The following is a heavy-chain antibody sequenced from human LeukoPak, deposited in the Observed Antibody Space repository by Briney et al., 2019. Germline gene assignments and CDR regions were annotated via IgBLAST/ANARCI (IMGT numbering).Heavy chain of an antibody. Sequence: GGSLRLSCAASGFTFSSYTMSWVRQAPGKGLEWVALINPDGSERYYVDSVKGRFTISRDNARNSLYLQMDSLRDDDTAMYFCTRDLAAVPGPRMDVWGQGTTVTVSS. V-gene: IGHV3-7*03. CDR1: GFTFSSYT. D-gene: IGHD6-19*01. J-gene: IGHJ6*02. CDR2: INPDGSER. CDR3: TRDLAAVPGPRMDV.